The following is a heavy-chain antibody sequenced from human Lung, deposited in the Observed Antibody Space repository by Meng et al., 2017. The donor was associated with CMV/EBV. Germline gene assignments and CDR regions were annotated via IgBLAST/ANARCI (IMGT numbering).Heavy chain of an antibody. J-gene: IGHJ3*02. V-gene: IGHV3-72*01. CDR1: GFIFSDHY. D-gene: IGHD1-26*01. Sequence: SXKISXAGSGFIFSDHYIDWVRQAPGKGLEWVGRAANKADSYTTEYAASVKGRFTFSRDDSENSVYLQMNSLKSEDTAVYYCTRGYSGIDIYAFDIWGQETXV. CDR3: TRGYSGIDIYAFDI. CDR2: AANKADSYTT.